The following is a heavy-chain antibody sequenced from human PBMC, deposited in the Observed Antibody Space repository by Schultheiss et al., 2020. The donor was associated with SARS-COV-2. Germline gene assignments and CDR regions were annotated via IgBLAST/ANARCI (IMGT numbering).Heavy chain of an antibody. CDR1: GYTFTSYG. V-gene: IGHV1-18*01. Sequence: ASVKVSCKASGYTFTSYGISWVRQAPGQGLEWMGWINPNSGGTNYAQKFQGRVTMTTDTSTSTAYMELRSLRSDDTAVYYCARPKLRFLEWPLLGMDVWGQGTTVTVSS. CDR3: ARPKLRFLEWPLLGMDV. D-gene: IGHD3-3*01. CDR2: INPNSGGT. J-gene: IGHJ6*02.